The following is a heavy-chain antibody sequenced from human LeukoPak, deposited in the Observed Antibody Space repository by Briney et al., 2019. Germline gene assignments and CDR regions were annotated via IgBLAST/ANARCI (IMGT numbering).Heavy chain of an antibody. V-gene: IGHV3-48*03. Sequence: GGSLRLSCAASGFTFSNHEMNWVRQAPGKGLEWISYISDSGSTIYYSDSVKGRFTISRDNAKNSLYLQMNSLRAEDTAVYYCARDWTGWSFDPWGQGTLVSVSS. CDR3: ARDWTGWSFDP. CDR1: GFTFSNHE. D-gene: IGHD3/OR15-3a*01. CDR2: ISDSGSTI. J-gene: IGHJ5*02.